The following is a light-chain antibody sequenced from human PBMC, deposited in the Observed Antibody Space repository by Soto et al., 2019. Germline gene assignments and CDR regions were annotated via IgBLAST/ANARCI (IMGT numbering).Light chain of an antibody. CDR1: QSVSNN. CDR2: GAS. Sequence: EIVLTQSPATLSVSPGERAALSCRASQSVSNNLAWYQQKPGQPPRLLIFGASTRATGIPARFSGSGSGTEFTLTISSLQSEDFALYYCQQYNDWPPWTFGQGTKVDIK. V-gene: IGKV3D-15*01. CDR3: QQYNDWPPWT. J-gene: IGKJ1*01.